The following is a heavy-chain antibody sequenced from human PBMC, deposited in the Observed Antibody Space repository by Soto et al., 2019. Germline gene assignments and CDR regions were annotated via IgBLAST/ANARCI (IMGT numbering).Heavy chain of an antibody. Sequence: LVKVDCKTSGGRYSIDVISWGRQKTKKGLEWMGGIIPIFGTANYAQKFQGRVTITADESTSTAYMELSSLRSEDTAVYYCARVGTMIRHYYYYYGMDVWGQGTTVTVSS. J-gene: IGHJ6*02. CDR2: IIPIFGTA. D-gene: IGHD3-22*01. CDR1: GGRYSIDV. CDR3: ARVGTMIRHYYYYYGMDV. V-gene: IGHV1-69*13.